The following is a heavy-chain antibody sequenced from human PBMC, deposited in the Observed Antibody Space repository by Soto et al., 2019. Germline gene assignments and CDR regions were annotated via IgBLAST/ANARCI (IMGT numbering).Heavy chain of an antibody. CDR1: GGSINSGGYY. D-gene: IGHD1-1*01. CDR3: ARALLRSGKFNEFEY. Sequence: QVQLQESGPGLVKPSQTLSLTCTVSGGSINSGGYYWSWIRQHPGKGLEWVGYSYYNGRTYYNPSLMRRLTVSVDTFNDQFSLKLSSVTAADTAMYFCARALLRSGKFNEFEYWGQGTLVSVSS. CDR2: SYYNGRT. V-gene: IGHV4-31*03. J-gene: IGHJ4*02.